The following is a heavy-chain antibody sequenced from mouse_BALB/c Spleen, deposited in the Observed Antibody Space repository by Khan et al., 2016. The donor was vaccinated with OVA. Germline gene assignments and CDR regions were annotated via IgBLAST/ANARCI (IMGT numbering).Heavy chain of an antibody. CDR1: GFSLSTSGMG. V-gene: IGHV8-8*01. J-gene: IGHJ1*01. CDR2: IWRDDVK. Sequence: QVTLKESGPGILQPSQTLSLTCSFSGFSLSTSGMGVGWIRQPSGKGLEWLTHIWRDDVKRYNPALKSRLTISQDTSSSQVFLKIASVDSADTATYYCARRSGNSLFWYFDVWGAGTSVTVSS. CDR3: ARRSGNSLFWYFDV. D-gene: IGHD6-1*01.